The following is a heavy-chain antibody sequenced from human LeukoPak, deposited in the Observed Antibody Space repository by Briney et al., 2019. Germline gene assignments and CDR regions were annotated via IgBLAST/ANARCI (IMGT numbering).Heavy chain of an antibody. D-gene: IGHD3-10*01. CDR1: GFTFSSYA. J-gene: IGHJ4*02. V-gene: IGHV3-23*01. CDR3: AKARITMVRGVIHW. CDR2: ISGSGGST. Sequence: PGGSLRLSCAASGFTFSSYAMSWVRQAPGKGLEWVSAISGSGGSTYYADSLQGPFSLSTHYSHTPLYLQMNSLRAEDTAVYYCAKARITMVRGVIHWWGQGTLVTVSS.